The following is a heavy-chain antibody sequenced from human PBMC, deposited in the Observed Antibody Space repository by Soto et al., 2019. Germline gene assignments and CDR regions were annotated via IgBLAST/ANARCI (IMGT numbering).Heavy chain of an antibody. CDR3: ASFLINYYYYGMDV. J-gene: IGHJ6*02. D-gene: IGHD3-3*01. CDR2: ISAYNGNT. Sequence: ASVKVSCKASGYTFTSYGISWVRQAPGQGLEWMGWISAYNGNTNYAQKFQGRVTMTTDTSTSTAYMELRSLRSDDTAVYYCASFLINYYYYGMDVWGQGTTVTVSS. CDR1: GYTFTSYG. V-gene: IGHV1-18*01.